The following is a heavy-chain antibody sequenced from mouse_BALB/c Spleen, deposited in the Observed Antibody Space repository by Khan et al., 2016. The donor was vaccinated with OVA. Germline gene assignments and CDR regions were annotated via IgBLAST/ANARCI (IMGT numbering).Heavy chain of an antibody. CDR2: ISDLAYTI. CDR1: GFTFSDYG. Sequence: EVQLVESGGGLVQPGGSRKLSCAASGFTFSDYGMAWVRQAPGKGPEWVAFISDLAYTIYYADTVTGRFTISRENAKKILCLEMSSLRSEDTAMYYCVRGGGTAPFAYWGLGTLVTVSA. D-gene: IGHD1-2*01. V-gene: IGHV5-15*02. CDR3: VRGGGTAPFAY. J-gene: IGHJ3*01.